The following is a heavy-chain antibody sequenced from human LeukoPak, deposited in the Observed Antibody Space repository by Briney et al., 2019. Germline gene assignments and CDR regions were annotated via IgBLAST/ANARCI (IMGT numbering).Heavy chain of an antibody. CDR2: IRYDGSNK. J-gene: IGHJ4*02. Sequence: GGSLRLSCAASGFTFSSYGMHWVRQAPGKGLEWVAFIRYDGSNKYYADSVKGRFTISRDNSKNTLYLQMNRLRAEDTAVYYCAKDRSLRFDYWGQGTLVTVSS. CDR3: AKDRSLRFDY. D-gene: IGHD6-13*01. CDR1: GFTFSSYG. V-gene: IGHV3-30*02.